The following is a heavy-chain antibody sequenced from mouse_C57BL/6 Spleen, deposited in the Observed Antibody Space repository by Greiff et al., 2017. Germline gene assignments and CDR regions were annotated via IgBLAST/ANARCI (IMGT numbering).Heavy chain of an antibody. CDR3: ARTVEGFAY. CDR1: GYTFTSYT. J-gene: IGHJ3*01. V-gene: IGHV1-4*01. D-gene: IGHD1-1*01. Sequence: QVHLQQSGAELVRPGASVKMSCKASGYTFTSYTMHWVNQRPGQGLEWIGYINPSSGYTKYNQKFKDKATLTADKSSSTAFMQLSSLTSEGSAVYYCARTVEGFAYWGQGTLVTVSA. CDR2: INPSSGYT.